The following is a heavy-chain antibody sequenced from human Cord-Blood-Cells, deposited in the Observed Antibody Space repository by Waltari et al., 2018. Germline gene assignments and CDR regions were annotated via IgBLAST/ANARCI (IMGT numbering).Heavy chain of an antibody. D-gene: IGHD3-9*01. V-gene: IGHV3-21*01. CDR3: ARDSGVLRYFDWLSNYYYYYGMDV. CDR1: FTFSSYS. J-gene: IGHJ6*02. Sequence: EVQLVESGGGLVKPGFTFSSYSMNWVRQAPGKGLEWVPSISSSSSYIDYADSVKGRFTISRDNAKNSLYLQMNSLRAEDTAVYYCARDSGVLRYFDWLSNYYYYYGMDVWGQGTTVTVSS. CDR2: ISSSSSYI.